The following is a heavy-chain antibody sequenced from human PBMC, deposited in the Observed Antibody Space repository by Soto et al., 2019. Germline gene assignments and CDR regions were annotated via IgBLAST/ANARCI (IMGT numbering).Heavy chain of an antibody. CDR1: GYSISSGYY. D-gene: IGHD2-2*01. CDR2: IYHSGST. CDR3: ARDRGYCSSTSCGWVDP. V-gene: IGHV4-38-2*02. J-gene: IGHJ5*02. Sequence: PSENLSVTCAVSGYSISSGYYWGWLRQPPVKGLEWIGSIYHSGSTYDNPSLKSRVTISVDTSKNQLSLKLSSVTAADTAVYYCARDRGYCSSTSCGWVDPWGNGTLVSVS.